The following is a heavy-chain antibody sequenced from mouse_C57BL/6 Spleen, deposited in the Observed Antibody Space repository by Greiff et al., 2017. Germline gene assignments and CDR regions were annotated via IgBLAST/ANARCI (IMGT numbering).Heavy chain of an antibody. CDR1: GYTFTSYW. D-gene: IGHD4-1*02. V-gene: IGHV1-64*01. CDR2: IHPNSGST. Sequence: QVQLQQPGAELVKPGASVKLSCKASGYTFTSYWMHWVKQRPGQGLEWIGIIHPNSGSTNYNEKFKSKATLTVDKSSSTAYMQLSSLTSEDSAVYYCASTGTGYAMDYWGQGTSVTVSS. CDR3: ASTGTGYAMDY. J-gene: IGHJ4*01.